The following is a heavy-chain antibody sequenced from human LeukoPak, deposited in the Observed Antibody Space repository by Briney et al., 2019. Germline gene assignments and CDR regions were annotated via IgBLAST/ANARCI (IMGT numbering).Heavy chain of an antibody. V-gene: IGHV4-38-2*02. CDR1: GYSISSGYY. D-gene: IGHD2-2*01. CDR2: IYYSGST. Sequence: SETLSLTCTVSGYSISSGYYWGWIRQPPGKGLEWIGSIYYSGSTYYNPSLKSRVTISVDTSKNQFSLKLSSVTAADTAVYYCARHGESCSSTSCYAFVPWYFDLWGRGTLVTVSS. J-gene: IGHJ2*01. CDR3: ARHGESCSSTSCYAFVPWYFDL.